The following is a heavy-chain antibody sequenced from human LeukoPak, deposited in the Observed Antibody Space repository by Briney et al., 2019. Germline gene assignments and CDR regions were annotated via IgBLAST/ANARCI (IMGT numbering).Heavy chain of an antibody. D-gene: IGHD3-22*01. J-gene: IGHJ4*02. CDR2: ISAYNGNT. V-gene: IGHV1-18*01. CDR1: GYTFTSYD. Sequence: LVASVKVSCKASGYTFTSYDINWVRQAPGQGLEWMGWISAYNGNTNYAQKLQGRVTMTTDTSTSTAYMELRSLRSDDTAVYYYARGLDYYYDSSGYLYYFDYWGQGTLVNVSS. CDR3: ARGLDYYYDSSGYLYYFDY.